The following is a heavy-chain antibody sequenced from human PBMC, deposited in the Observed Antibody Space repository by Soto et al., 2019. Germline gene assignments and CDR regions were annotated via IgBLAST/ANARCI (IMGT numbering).Heavy chain of an antibody. V-gene: IGHV1-69*12. J-gene: IGHJ5*02. CDR3: ARDRGPTSGYYPYWFDP. Sequence: QVQLVQSGAEVKKPGSSVKVSCKASGGTFSSYAITWVRQAPGQGLEWMGGIIPIFGTANYAQKFQARVTITGDESTNTAYMDLRSLRSEDTSVYYCARDRGPTSGYYPYWFDPWGQGTLVTVSS. CDR2: IIPIFGTA. D-gene: IGHD3-22*01. CDR1: GGTFSSYA.